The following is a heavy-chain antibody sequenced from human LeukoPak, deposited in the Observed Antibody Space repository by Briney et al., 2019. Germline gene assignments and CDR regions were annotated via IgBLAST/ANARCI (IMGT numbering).Heavy chain of an antibody. CDR2: IYSGGST. Sequence: PSETLSLTCAVYGGSFSGYYWSWVRQAPGKGLEWVSVIYSGGSTYYADSVKGRFTISRDNSRNALYLQMNSLRAEDTALYYCAKGGHLSVFDPWGQGTLVTVSS. J-gene: IGHJ5*02. D-gene: IGHD2-21*02. CDR1: GGSFSGYY. V-gene: IGHV3-53*01. CDR3: AKGGHLSVFDP.